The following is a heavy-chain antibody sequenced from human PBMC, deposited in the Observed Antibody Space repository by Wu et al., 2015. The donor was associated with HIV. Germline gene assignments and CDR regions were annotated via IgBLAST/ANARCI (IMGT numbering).Heavy chain of an antibody. D-gene: IGHD3-10*01. Sequence: QVQLVQSGAEVKKPGASVKVSCKASGYTFTGYYMHWVRQAPGQGLEWMGWINPNSGGTNYAQKFQGRVTMTRDTSISTAYMELSRLRSDDTAVYYCAREGYYGSGSYFPDAFDIWGQGTMVTVSS. V-gene: IGHV1-2*02. CDR2: INPNSGGT. CDR3: AREGYYGSGSYFPDAFDI. CDR1: GYTFTGYY. J-gene: IGHJ3*02.